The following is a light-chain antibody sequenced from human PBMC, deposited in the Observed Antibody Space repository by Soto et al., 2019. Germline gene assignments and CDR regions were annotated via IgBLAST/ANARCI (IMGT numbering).Light chain of an antibody. J-gene: IGKJ1*01. Sequence: EIVMTQSPATLSVSPGEIATLSFSASQSVSSNLAWYQQKPGQAPRLLIYGASSRATGIPDRFSGSGSGTDFTLTISRLEPEDFAMYYCQQYGTSPWTFGQGTKVDIK. CDR2: GAS. CDR1: QSVSSN. V-gene: IGKV3-20*01. CDR3: QQYGTSPWT.